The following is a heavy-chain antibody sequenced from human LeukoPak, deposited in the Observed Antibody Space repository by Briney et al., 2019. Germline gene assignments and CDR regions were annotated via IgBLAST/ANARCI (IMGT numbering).Heavy chain of an antibody. V-gene: IGHV3-23*01. J-gene: IGHJ3*02. CDR1: GFSFSSYA. CDR3: AKDMITRAEEDAFDI. CDR2: ISGNGGNT. D-gene: IGHD3-16*01. Sequence: RGSLRLSCAASGFSFSSYAMSWVRQAPGKGLEWVSGISGNGGNTYYADSVKGRFTISRDNSRNTLYLQMNSLRAEDTAVYYCAKDMITRAEEDAFDIWGQGTMLTVSS.